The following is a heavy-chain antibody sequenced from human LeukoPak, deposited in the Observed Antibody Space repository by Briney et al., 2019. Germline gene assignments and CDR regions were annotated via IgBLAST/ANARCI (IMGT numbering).Heavy chain of an antibody. Sequence: SETLSLTCTVSGGSISSYYWSWIRQPPGKVLEYIGYIYYSGSTNYNPSLKSRVTISVDTSKNQFSLKLSSVTAADTAVYYCARTEESGYSYGYFGYYYYMDVWGKGTTVTVSS. V-gene: IGHV4-59*01. J-gene: IGHJ6*03. CDR3: ARTEESGYSYGYFGYYYYMDV. CDR1: GGSISSYY. D-gene: IGHD5-18*01. CDR2: IYYSGST.